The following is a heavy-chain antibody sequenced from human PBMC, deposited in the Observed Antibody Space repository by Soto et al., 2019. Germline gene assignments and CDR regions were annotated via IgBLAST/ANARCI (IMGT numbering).Heavy chain of an antibody. CDR2: IIPIFGTA. Sequence: GASVKVYCKASGGTFSSYAISWVRQAPGQGLEWMGGIIPIFGTANYAQKFQGRVTITADESTSTAYMELSSLRSEDTAVYYCARVKSSSGPGWFDPWGQGTLVTVSS. V-gene: IGHV1-69*13. D-gene: IGHD6-19*01. J-gene: IGHJ5*02. CDR3: ARVKSSSGPGWFDP. CDR1: GGTFSSYA.